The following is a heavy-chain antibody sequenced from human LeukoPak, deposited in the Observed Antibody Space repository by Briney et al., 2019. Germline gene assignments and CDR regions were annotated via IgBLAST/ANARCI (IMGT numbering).Heavy chain of an antibody. D-gene: IGHD3-22*01. J-gene: IGHJ4*02. Sequence: TGGSLRLSCAASGFTFSSYAMSWVRQAPGKGLEWVSAISGSGGSTYYADSVKGRFTISRDNSKNTLYLQMNSLRAEDTAVYYCARIDSSGYYYEMSDYWGQGTLVTVS. CDR3: ARIDSSGYYYEMSDY. CDR2: ISGSGGST. V-gene: IGHV3-23*01. CDR1: GFTFSSYA.